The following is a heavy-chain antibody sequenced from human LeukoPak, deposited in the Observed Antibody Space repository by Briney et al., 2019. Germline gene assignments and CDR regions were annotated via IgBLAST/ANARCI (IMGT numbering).Heavy chain of an antibody. CDR3: ARDMSGSFPNWFDP. D-gene: IGHD1-26*01. V-gene: IGHV3-23*01. J-gene: IGHJ5*02. CDR2: IGSSDGKT. CDR1: GFTFSSYA. Sequence: GGSLRLSCAASGFTFSSYAMSWVRQTPAKGLEWVASIGSSDGKTYYADFAKGRFTISRDISKSTVYLNLNSLRVEDTAVYFCARDMSGSFPNWFDPWGQGALVTVTS.